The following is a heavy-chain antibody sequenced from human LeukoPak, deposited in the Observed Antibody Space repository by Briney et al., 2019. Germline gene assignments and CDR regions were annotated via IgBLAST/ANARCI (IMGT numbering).Heavy chain of an antibody. CDR3: AGDQGVVVHGKYHYYGMDV. V-gene: IGHV3-30*03. CDR2: IAYDGSNK. CDR1: GFTFSSYG. D-gene: IGHD3-22*01. Sequence: GGSLRLSCAASGFTFSSYGIHWVRQAPGKGLEWVAAIAYDGSNKYYADSVKGRFTISRDNSKKTLYLQMNSLRAEDTAVYYCAGDQGVVVHGKYHYYGMDVWGQGTTVTVSS. J-gene: IGHJ6*02.